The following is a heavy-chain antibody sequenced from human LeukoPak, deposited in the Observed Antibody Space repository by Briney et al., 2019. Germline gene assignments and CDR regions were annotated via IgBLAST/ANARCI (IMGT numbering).Heavy chain of an antibody. V-gene: IGHV3-74*03. CDR1: GYTLSRQW. J-gene: IGHJ4*02. D-gene: IGHD7-27*01. Sequence: PGGSLRLSCEASGYTLSRQWTHWVRQAPGKGLVWVSHINLDGKTTYADSVKGRFTISRDNAKNTLYMQLSSLRAEDTAVYYCAKEGRNWGRDCFDYWGQGTLVTVSS. CDR2: INLDGKT. CDR3: AKEGRNWGRDCFDY.